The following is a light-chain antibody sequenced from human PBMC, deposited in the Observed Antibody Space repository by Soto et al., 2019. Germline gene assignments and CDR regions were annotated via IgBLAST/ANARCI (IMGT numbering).Light chain of an antibody. CDR2: GNK. CDR1: SSNIGAGYD. V-gene: IGLV1-40*01. J-gene: IGLJ1*01. Sequence: QSVLTQPPSVSGSPGQRVTISCTGSSSNIGAGYDVHWYQQRPGTAPKLLIYGNKNRPSGVPDRFSGSKSGTSASLAISGLQSEDEADYYCAAWDDSLNGRVFGTGTKVTV. CDR3: AAWDDSLNGRV.